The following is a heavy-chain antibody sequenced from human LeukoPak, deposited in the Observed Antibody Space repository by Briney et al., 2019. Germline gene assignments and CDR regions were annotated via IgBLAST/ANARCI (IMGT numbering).Heavy chain of an antibody. CDR2: ICERATRI. Sequence: GGSLRLSCEASGFTFSSYDMNWVRQAPGKGLEWVSYICERATRIEYADSVKGRFIMSRDNANNLLYLQMNSLRAEDTAVYFCVRDAPGSNTGDYWGQGTLLSVSS. D-gene: IGHD2-8*01. CDR1: GFTFSSYD. CDR3: VRDAPGSNTGDY. V-gene: IGHV3-48*03. J-gene: IGHJ4*02.